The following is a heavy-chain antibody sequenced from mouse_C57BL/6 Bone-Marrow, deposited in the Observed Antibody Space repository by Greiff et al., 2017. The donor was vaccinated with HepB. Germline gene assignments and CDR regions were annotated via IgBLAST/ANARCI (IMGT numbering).Heavy chain of an antibody. CDR3: AREDYGSSGGY. V-gene: IGHV1-82*01. J-gene: IGHJ2*01. CDR2: IYPGDGDT. CDR1: GYAFSSSW. Sequence: QVQLKESGPELVKPGASVKISCKASGYAFSSSWMNWVKQRPGKGLEWIGRIYPGDGDTNYNGKFKGKATLTADKSSSTAYMQLSSLTYEDYAVYVCAREDYGSSGGYWGQGTTLAVSS. D-gene: IGHD1-1*01.